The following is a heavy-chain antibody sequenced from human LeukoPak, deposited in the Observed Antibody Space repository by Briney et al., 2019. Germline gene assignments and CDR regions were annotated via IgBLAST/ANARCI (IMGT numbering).Heavy chain of an antibody. J-gene: IGHJ4*02. CDR1: GFTFSSYP. CDR3: ARDLEAAAGPFDY. Sequence: GGSLRLSCEASGFTFSSYPMHWVRQAPGKGLEWVSYISSSSYTNYTDSVKGRFTISRDNAKNSLYLQMNSLRAEDTAVYYCARDLEAAAGPFDYWGQGTLVTVSS. D-gene: IGHD6-13*01. CDR2: ISSSSYT. V-gene: IGHV3-21*05.